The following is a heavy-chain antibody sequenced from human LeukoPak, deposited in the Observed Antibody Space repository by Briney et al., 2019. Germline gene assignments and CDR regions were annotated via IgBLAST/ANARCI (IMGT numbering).Heavy chain of an antibody. CDR3: ARRAGGYSHPYDY. V-gene: IGHV3-7*03. CDR1: GFTFSSYW. CDR2: IKQDGSEK. J-gene: IGHJ4*02. D-gene: IGHD4-23*01. Sequence: GALRLSCAASGFTFSSYWMSWVRQAPGKGLEWVANIKQDGSEKYYVDSVKGRFTISRDNAKNSLYLQMNSLRAEDTAVYYCARRAGGYSHPYDYWGQGTPVTVSS.